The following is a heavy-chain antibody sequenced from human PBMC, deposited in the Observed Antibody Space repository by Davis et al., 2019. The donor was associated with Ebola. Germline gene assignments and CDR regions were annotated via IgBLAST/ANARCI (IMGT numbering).Heavy chain of an antibody. V-gene: IGHV3-30-3*01. J-gene: IGHJ6*02. D-gene: IGHD1-7*01. CDR2: ISYDGSNK. CDR3: ARDKGLELRRGMDV. CDR1: GFTFSSYA. Sequence: GESLKISCAASGFTFSSYAMHWVRQAPGKGLEWVAVISYDGSNKYYADSVKGRFTISRDNAKNSLYLQMNSLRAEDAAVYYCARDKGLELRRGMDVWGQGTTVTVSS.